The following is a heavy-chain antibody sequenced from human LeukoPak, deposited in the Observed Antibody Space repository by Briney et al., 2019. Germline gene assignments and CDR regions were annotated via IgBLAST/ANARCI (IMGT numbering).Heavy chain of an antibody. D-gene: IGHD3-3*01. CDR2: ISGYNGNR. CDR3: ARVPTVFGVDPEQYHFDR. V-gene: IGHV1-18*01. Sequence: ASVKVSCKASGYTFVSYGITWVRQAPGQGLEWMGWISGYNGNRKIAQNFQGRVTMTTDSSTSTAYMGLGSLRSDDTAVYYCARVPTVFGVDPEQYHFDRWGQGTLVIVSS. J-gene: IGHJ4*02. CDR1: GYTFVSYG.